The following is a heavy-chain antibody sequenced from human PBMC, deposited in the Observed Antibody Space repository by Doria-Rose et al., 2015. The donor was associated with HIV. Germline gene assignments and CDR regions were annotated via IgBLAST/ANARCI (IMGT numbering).Heavy chain of an antibody. CDR1: GFSFESYA. CDR2: ISWDSGAK. V-gene: IGHV3-9*01. CDR3: AKAPIIGPKYYCYMDV. Sequence: VQLVQSGGGLVQPGRSLRLSCVGSGFSFESYAMHWVRLAPGKGLEWVAGISWDSGAKGNAASVEGRFTISRDNAKKSVYLEMRSLRPEDTAFYYCAKAPIIGPKYYCYMDVWGKGTSVTVSS. J-gene: IGHJ6*03. D-gene: IGHD3-3*01.